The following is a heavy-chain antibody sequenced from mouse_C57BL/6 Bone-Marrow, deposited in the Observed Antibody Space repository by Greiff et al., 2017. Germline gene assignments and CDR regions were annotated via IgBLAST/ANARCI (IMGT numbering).Heavy chain of an antibody. CDR3: ARRDYDAMDY. V-gene: IGHV5-9*01. CDR1: GFTFSSYT. D-gene: IGHD3-3*01. CDR2: ISGGGGNT. Sequence: EVKLVESGGGLVKPGGSLKLSCAASGFTFSSYTMSWVRQTPEKRLEWVATISGGGGNTYYPDSVKGRFTIARDNAKNPLYLQMSSLRAEDTALYYCARRDYDAMDYWGQGTSVTVSS. J-gene: IGHJ4*01.